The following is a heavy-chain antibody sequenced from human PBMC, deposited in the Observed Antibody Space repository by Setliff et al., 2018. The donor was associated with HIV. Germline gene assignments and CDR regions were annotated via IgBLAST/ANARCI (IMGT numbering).Heavy chain of an antibody. V-gene: IGHV4-39*01. J-gene: IGHJ3*02. CDR3: ARRQMVVAAVDAFDI. D-gene: IGHD2-15*01. CDR2: IYYSGTT. Sequence: SETLSLTCTVSGGPVRRSTSYWGWIRQPPGKGLEWIGSIYYSGTTYSNPSLKSRVTISVDTSKNQFSLRLTSVTAADTAVYYCARRQMVVAAVDAFDIWGQGTMVTVSS. CDR1: GGPVRRSTSY.